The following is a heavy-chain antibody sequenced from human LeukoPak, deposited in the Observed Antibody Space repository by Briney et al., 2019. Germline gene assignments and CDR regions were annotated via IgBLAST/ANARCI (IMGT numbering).Heavy chain of an antibody. J-gene: IGHJ2*01. CDR2: ISYDGSNK. D-gene: IGHD1-26*01. V-gene: IGHV3-30-3*01. Sequence: QPGRSLRLSCAASGFTFSSYAMHWVRQAPGKGLEWVAVISYDGSNKYYADSVKGRFTISRDNSKNTLYLQMNSLRAEDTAVYYCASGGVVGPSTYWFYDLWGRGTRVTVSS. CDR1: GFTFSSYA. CDR3: ASGGVVGPSTYWFYDL.